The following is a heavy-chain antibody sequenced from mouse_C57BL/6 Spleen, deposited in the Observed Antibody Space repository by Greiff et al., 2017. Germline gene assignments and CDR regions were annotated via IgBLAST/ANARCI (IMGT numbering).Heavy chain of an antibody. CDR1: GYTFTDYC. V-gene: IGHV1-77*01. J-gene: IGHJ3*01. D-gene: IGHD3-2*02. CDR2: IYPDNGTT. CDR3: ARSSSGCAWFAD. Sequence: QVQLQQSGAELVKPGASVKISCKASGYTFTDYCINWVKQRHGQSLEWIGDIYPDNGTTNYNEKFKGKATLTVDQSSSTAYKQLSSLTSEDSAVYYCARSSSGCAWFADWGKGTLVTVSA.